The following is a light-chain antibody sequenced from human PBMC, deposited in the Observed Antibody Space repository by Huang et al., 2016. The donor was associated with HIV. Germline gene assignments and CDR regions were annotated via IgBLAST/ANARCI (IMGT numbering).Light chain of an antibody. J-gene: IGKJ3*01. CDR3: RQYNSWPPLFT. V-gene: IGKV3-15*01. CDR1: QSVSTN. Sequence: EVLLTQSPATLSVSPGERATLSCRASQSVSTNLDWYQQKPGQAPRLLIYGASTRATGGPASFSGSGSGTEFTLTISSLQSEDSAVYYCRQYNSWPPLFTFGPGTKVDIK. CDR2: GAS.